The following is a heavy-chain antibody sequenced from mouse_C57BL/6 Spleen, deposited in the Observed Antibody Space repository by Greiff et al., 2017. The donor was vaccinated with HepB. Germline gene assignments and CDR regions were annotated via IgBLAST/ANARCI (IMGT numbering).Heavy chain of an antibody. CDR3: ARDIYGYFDV. CDR2: ISSGSITI. J-gene: IGHJ1*03. V-gene: IGHV5-17*01. CDR1: GFTFSDYG. Sequence: EVMLVESGGGLVKPGGSLKLSCAASGFTFSDYGMHWVRQAPEKGLEWVAYISSGSITIYYADTVKGRFTISRDNAKHTLFLQMTSLRAEDTAMYYCARDIYGYFDVWGTGTTVTVSS.